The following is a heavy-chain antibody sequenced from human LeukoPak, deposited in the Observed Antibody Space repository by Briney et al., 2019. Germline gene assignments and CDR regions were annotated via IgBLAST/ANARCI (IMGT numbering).Heavy chain of an antibody. Sequence: PGGSVRLSCAASGFTFSSYGMHWVRQAPGKGLEWVAVIWSDGSNKYYADSAKGRFTISRDNSKNTVNLQMNSLRDEDTAVYYCARDLHGDLDYWGQGPLVPVSS. V-gene: IGHV3-33*01. J-gene: IGHJ4*02. CDR2: IWSDGSNK. CDR1: GFTFSSYG. D-gene: IGHD4-17*01. CDR3: ARDLHGDLDY.